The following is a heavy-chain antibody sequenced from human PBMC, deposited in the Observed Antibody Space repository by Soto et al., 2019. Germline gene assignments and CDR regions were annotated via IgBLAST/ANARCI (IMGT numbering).Heavy chain of an antibody. Sequence: QVQLVESGGGVVQPGRSLRLSCAASGFTFSSYGMHWVRQAPGKWLEWVAVIWYDGSNKYYADSVKGRFTISRDNSKNTLYLQMNSLRAEDTAVYYCSRLQLLVGGYYYGLDVWGQGTTVTVSS. CDR3: SRLQLLVGGYYYGLDV. CDR2: IWYDGSNK. J-gene: IGHJ6*02. CDR1: GFTFSSYG. V-gene: IGHV3-33*01. D-gene: IGHD6-19*01.